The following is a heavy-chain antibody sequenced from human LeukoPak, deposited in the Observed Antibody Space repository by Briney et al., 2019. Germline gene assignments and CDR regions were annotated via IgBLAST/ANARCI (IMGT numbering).Heavy chain of an antibody. V-gene: IGHV3-21*01. J-gene: IGHJ6*02. Sequence: GGSLRLSCAASGFTVSSNYMSWVRQAPGKGLEWVSSISSSSSYIYYADSVKGRFTISRDNAKNSLYLQMNSLRAEDTAVYYCARNKVVPAASRYYYYGMDVWGQGTTVTVSS. CDR2: ISSSSSYI. CDR3: ARNKVVPAASRYYYYGMDV. D-gene: IGHD2-2*01. CDR1: GFTVSSNY.